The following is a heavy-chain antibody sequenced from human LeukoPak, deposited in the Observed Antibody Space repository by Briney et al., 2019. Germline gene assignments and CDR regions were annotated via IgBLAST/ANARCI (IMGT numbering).Heavy chain of an antibody. CDR1: GGSISSSSYC. CDR3: ARGRFAELLYES. J-gene: IGHJ4*02. D-gene: IGHD3-10*01. Sequence: SETLSLTCTVSGGSISSSSYCWGRIRQPPGKGLEWIGSIYYSGSTHYNPSLKSRVTISVDTYKNQFSLKLGSVTAADSAVYFWARGRFAELLYESGGQGTLVTVFS. V-gene: IGHV4-39*01. CDR2: IYYSGST.